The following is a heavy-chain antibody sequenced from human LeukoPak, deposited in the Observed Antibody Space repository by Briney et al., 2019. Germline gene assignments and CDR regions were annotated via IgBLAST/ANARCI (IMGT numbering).Heavy chain of an antibody. CDR3: ARAKDIAGGPDY. Sequence: ASVKVSCKASGYTFTSYDINWVRQATGQGLEWMGWMNPNSGNTGYAQKFQGRVTMTRNTSISTAYMGLSCLRSEDTAVYYCARAKDIAGGPDYWGQGTLVTVSS. D-gene: IGHD5-12*01. V-gene: IGHV1-8*01. J-gene: IGHJ4*02. CDR2: MNPNSGNT. CDR1: GYTFTSYD.